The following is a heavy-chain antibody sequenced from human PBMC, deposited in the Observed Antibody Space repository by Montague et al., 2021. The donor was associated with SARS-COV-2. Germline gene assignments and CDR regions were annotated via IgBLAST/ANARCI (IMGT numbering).Heavy chain of an antibody. D-gene: IGHD5-24*01. CDR1: GGSISTYY. V-gene: IGHV4-59*01. Sequence: SETLSLTCTVSGGSISTYYWNWIRQSPGKGLELLGYFYYSLNTNYNPSLKGRVTISVYTSKNQFSLKLSSVTAADTAVYYCARVFPRWLQFDPYFDYWGQGTLVTVSS. CDR2: FYYSLNT. CDR3: ARVFPRWLQFDPYFDY. J-gene: IGHJ4*02.